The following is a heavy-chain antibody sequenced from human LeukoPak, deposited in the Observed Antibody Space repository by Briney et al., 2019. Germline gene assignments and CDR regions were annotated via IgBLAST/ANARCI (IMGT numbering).Heavy chain of an antibody. CDR2: IYACRST. D-gene: IGHD1/OR15-1a*01. CDR1: GGSINNYY. CDR3: ARVRSALQQFDF. J-gene: IGHJ4*02. V-gene: IGHV4-4*07. Sequence: SETLSLTCTVFGGSINNYYWSWIRQPAAKGLDWIGRIYACRSTNFSPSLNTRVTMSLDMSKNQNFLKMTSLTAADTAVYYCARVRSALQQFDFWGQGIVVTVSS.